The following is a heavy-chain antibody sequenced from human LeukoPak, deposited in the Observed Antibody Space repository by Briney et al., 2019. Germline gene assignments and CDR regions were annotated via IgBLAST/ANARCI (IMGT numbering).Heavy chain of an antibody. CDR2: ISSSSSYI. Sequence: GGSLRLSCAASGFTFSSYSMNWVRQAPGKGLEWVSSISSSSSYIYYADSVKGRFTISRDNAKNSLYLQMNSLRAEGTAVYYCARVSSGMYNWFDPWGQGTLVTVSS. D-gene: IGHD6-19*01. J-gene: IGHJ5*02. CDR1: GFTFSSYS. V-gene: IGHV3-21*01. CDR3: ARVSSGMYNWFDP.